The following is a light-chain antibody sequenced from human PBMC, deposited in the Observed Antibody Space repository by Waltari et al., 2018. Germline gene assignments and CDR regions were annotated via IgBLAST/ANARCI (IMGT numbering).Light chain of an antibody. J-gene: IGKJ1*01. CDR1: QSVGRS. V-gene: IGKV3-20*01. CDR2: GAS. Sequence: EIVLTQSPGTLSLSPGERATLSCWARQSVGRSLAWYQQKRCQAPRLLIYGASTRASGIPDRFSGSGSGTDFSLTISRLEPEDFAVYYCQHYVRLPVTFGQGTKVEIK. CDR3: QHYVRLPVT.